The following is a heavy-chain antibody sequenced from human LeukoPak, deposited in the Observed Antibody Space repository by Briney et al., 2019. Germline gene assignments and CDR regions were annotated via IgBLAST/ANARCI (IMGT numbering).Heavy chain of an antibody. D-gene: IGHD3-10*01. CDR2: ISSSGGST. Sequence: KAGGSLRLSCSASGFTFSSYGMHWVRQAPGKGLEYVSVISSSGGSTDYADSVKGRFTISRDNSKNTLYLQMSSLRVEDTAVYYCVKRLAGTYYFDYWGQGTLVTVSS. V-gene: IGHV3-64D*06. CDR1: GFTFSSYG. J-gene: IGHJ4*02. CDR3: VKRLAGTYYFDY.